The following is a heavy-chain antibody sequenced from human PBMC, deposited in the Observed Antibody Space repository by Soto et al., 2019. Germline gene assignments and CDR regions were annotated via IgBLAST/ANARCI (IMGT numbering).Heavy chain of an antibody. V-gene: IGHV3-74*01. CDR2: INTEGDST. D-gene: IGHD2-2*01. CDR1: GFTFSSYG. J-gene: IGHJ3*02. Sequence: HPGGSLRLSCAASGFTFSSYGMHWFRQAPGKGLEWVARINTEGDSTNYADSVKGRFTISRDSATNTVYLQMNGLGVDDTSVYFCAREAGYCSTTSCYRRAFDTWGQGTMVTVSS. CDR3: AREAGYCSTTSCYRRAFDT.